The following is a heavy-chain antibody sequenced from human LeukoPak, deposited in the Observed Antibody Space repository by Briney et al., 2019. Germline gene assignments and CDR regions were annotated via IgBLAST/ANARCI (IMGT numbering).Heavy chain of an antibody. Sequence: GGSLRLSCAASGFTLSSYGMHWVRQAPGKGLEWVAFIRYDGSNKYYADSVKGRFTISRDNSKNTLCLQMNSLRAEDTAVYYCSLGELSSRAEYFQHWGQGTLVTVSS. J-gene: IGHJ1*01. CDR3: SLGELSSRAEYFQH. CDR1: GFTLSSYG. D-gene: IGHD3-16*02. V-gene: IGHV3-30*02. CDR2: IRYDGSNK.